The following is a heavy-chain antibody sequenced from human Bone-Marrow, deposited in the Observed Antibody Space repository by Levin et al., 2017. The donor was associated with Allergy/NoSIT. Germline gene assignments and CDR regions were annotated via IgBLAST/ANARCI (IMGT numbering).Heavy chain of an antibody. CDR1: GFTFSDYY. J-gene: IGHJ4*02. D-gene: IGHD5-24*01. Sequence: GESLKISCAASGFTFSDYYMSWIRQAPGKGLEWVSYISSSGSTIYYADSVKGRFTISRDNAKNSLYLQMNSLRAEDTAVYYCARLYTKRWLQFGGQGTLVTVSS. CDR2: ISSSGSTI. V-gene: IGHV3-11*01. CDR3: ARLYTKRWLQF.